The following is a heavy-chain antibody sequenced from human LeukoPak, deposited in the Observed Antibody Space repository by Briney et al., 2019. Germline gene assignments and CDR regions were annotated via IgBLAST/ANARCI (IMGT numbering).Heavy chain of an antibody. Sequence: SETLSLTCTVSGGSISSYYWSWIRQPPGKGLEWIGYIYYSGSTNYNPSLKSRVTISVDTSKNQFSLKLSSVTAADTAVYYCAREENSSSSGWFDPWGQGTLVTVSS. J-gene: IGHJ5*02. D-gene: IGHD6-6*01. CDR2: IYYSGST. CDR3: AREENSSSSGWFDP. CDR1: GGSISSYY. V-gene: IGHV4-59*01.